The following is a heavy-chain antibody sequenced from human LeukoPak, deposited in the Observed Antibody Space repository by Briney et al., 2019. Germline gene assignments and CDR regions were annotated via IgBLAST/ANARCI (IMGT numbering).Heavy chain of an antibody. CDR2: IGTIGDT. D-gene: IGHD2-21*01. V-gene: IGHV3-13*01. CDR3: ARATVIGSVPVPGYMDV. Sequence: GGSLRLSCAASGFTFCSYDLHWVRQVAGKGLEWVSSIGTIGDTFYPGSVKGRFTISRENAKNSLYLQMNSLRAGDTAVYYCARATVIGSVPVPGYMDVWGKGTTVTVSS. CDR1: GFTFCSYD. J-gene: IGHJ6*03.